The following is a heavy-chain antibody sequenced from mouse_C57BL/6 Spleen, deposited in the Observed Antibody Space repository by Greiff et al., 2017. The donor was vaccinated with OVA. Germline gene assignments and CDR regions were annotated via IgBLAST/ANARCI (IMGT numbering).Heavy chain of an antibody. CDR1: GYTFTSYW. CDR3: ARSYGSSYFDY. V-gene: IGHV1-64*01. D-gene: IGHD1-1*01. Sequence: VQLQQPGAELVKPGASVKLSCKASGYTFTSYWMHWVKQRPGQGLEWIGMIHPNSGSTNYNEQLKSKATLTVDKSSSTSYMQLSSLTSEDSAVYYCARSYGSSYFDYWGQGTTLTVSS. J-gene: IGHJ2*01. CDR2: IHPNSGST.